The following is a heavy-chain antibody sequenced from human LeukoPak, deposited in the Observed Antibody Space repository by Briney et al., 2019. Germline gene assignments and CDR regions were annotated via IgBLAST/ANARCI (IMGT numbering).Heavy chain of an antibody. V-gene: IGHV4-38-2*02. J-gene: IGHJ6*03. CDR1: GYSISSGYY. D-gene: IGHD5-24*01. CDR3: ARGRGGYNFQPPYYYYYYMDV. Sequence: SETLSLTCTVSGYSISSGYYWGWIRQPPGKGLEWIGEINHSGSTNYNPSLKSRVTISVDTSKNQFSLKLSSVTAADTAVYYCARGRGGYNFQPPYYYYYYMDVWGKGTTVTVSS. CDR2: INHSGST.